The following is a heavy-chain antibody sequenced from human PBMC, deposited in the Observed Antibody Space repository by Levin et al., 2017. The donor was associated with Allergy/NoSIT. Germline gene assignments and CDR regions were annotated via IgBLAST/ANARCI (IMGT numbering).Heavy chain of an antibody. CDR1: GFTFSDYW. Sequence: PGGSLRLSRAASGFTFSDYWMTWVRQPPGKGLEWVANINQDGTQKHHADSVKGRFTISRDNAENSLFLQMNYLGTDDTAVYFCARDTTVGGEAWGQGTLVTVSS. D-gene: IGHD4-11*01. J-gene: IGHJ5*02. V-gene: IGHV3-7*03. CDR3: ARDTTVGGEA. CDR2: INQDGTQK.